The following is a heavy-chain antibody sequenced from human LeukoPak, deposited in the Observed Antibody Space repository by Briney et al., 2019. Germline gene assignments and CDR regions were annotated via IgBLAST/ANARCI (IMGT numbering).Heavy chain of an antibody. D-gene: IGHD3-10*01. Sequence: SETLSLTCTVSGGSISGYYWSWIRQPPGKALEWIGYIYSSGNTVYNPSLKSRVTITVDTSENQFSLKLTSVTAVDTAMYYCVRHGGSYFIYWGQGTLVTVSS. CDR1: GGSISGYY. V-gene: IGHV4-4*09. CDR2: IYSSGNT. J-gene: IGHJ4*02. CDR3: VRHGGSYFIY.